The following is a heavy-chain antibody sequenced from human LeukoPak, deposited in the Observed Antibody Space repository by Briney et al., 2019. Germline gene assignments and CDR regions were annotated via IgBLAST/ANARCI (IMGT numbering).Heavy chain of an antibody. CDR1: GGSFSGYY. CDR3: ARGRITIFGVVIRPRGVGFDP. Sequence: SETLSLTCAVYGGSFSGYYWSWIRQPPGKGLEWIGEINHSGSINYNPSLKSRVTISVDTSKNQFSLKLSSVTAADTAVYYCARGRITIFGVVIRPRGVGFDPWGQGTLVTVSS. CDR2: INHSGSI. V-gene: IGHV4-34*01. J-gene: IGHJ5*02. D-gene: IGHD3-3*01.